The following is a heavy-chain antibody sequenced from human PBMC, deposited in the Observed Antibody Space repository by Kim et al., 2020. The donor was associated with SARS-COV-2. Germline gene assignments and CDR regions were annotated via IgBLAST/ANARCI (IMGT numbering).Heavy chain of an antibody. CDR3: TRLRGEVNDYWVN. Sequence: GGSLRLSCAVSGFSVSSDYMTWVRQAPGKGLEWVSVTYRGGNTYYTDSVKGRFTISRDNSKNTLDLQMNSLRVEDTAVYYCTRLRGEVNDYWVNWGQGTLVTVSS. D-gene: IGHD4-17*01. J-gene: IGHJ4*02. V-gene: IGHV3-53*01. CDR1: GFSVSSDY. CDR2: TYRGGNT.